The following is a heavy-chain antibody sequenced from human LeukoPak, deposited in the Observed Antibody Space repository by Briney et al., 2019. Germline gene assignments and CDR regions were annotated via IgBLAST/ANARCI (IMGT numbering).Heavy chain of an antibody. CDR3: AKDWYSSGAYYFDS. J-gene: IGHJ4*02. V-gene: IGHV3-11*01. CDR2: ISGGGTTI. Sequence: PGGSLRLSCAASGFTFSDYYMSWIRQAPGKGLEWVSYISGGGTTIYYADSVKGRFTISRDNAKNSLYLQMNSLRAEDTAVYYCAKDWYSSGAYYFDSWGLGTLVTVSS. CDR1: GFTFSDYY. D-gene: IGHD6-19*01.